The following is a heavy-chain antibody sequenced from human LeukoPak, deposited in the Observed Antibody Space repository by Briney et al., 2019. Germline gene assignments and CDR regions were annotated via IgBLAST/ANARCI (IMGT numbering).Heavy chain of an antibody. CDR1: GYTFTIYG. Sequence: ASVKVSCTASGYTFTIYGISWVRQAPGQGLEWMGWISAYNGNKKYAQKLQGRVTMTTDTSTSTAYMELRSLRSDDTAVYYCARGGGYCSSTSCYEDYYYYGMDVWGQGTTVTVSS. CDR3: ARGGGYCSSTSCYEDYYYYGMDV. CDR2: ISAYNGNK. V-gene: IGHV1-18*01. D-gene: IGHD2-2*01. J-gene: IGHJ6*02.